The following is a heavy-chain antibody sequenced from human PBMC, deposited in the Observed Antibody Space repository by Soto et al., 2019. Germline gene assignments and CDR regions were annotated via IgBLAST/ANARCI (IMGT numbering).Heavy chain of an antibody. D-gene: IGHD1-26*01. CDR2: IIPIFGTA. CDR1: GSTFSSYA. Sequence: QVQLVQSGAEVKKPGSSVKVSCKASGSTFSSYAISWVRQAPGQGLEWMGGIIPIFGTANYAQKFQGRVTITADKSTSTAYMELSSLRSEDTAVYYCARKAPWGGSYLGPFDYWGQGTLVTVST. V-gene: IGHV1-69*06. CDR3: ARKAPWGGSYLGPFDY. J-gene: IGHJ4*02.